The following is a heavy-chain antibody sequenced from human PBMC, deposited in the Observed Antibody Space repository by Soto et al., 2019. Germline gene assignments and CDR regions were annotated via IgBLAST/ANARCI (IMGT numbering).Heavy chain of an antibody. CDR3: GRAVEGATRHTDFDS. D-gene: IGHD2-15*01. CDR2: MYYSGGA. CDR1: GVSIHNSHSF. Sequence: PSETLSLTCAVSGVSIHNSHSFWGWIRQPPGKGLEFIGSMYYSGGANYNPSLKSRVTISLDTSKNQFSLTVNSVTAADTAIYYCGRAVEGATRHTDFDSWGQGTLVTVSS. V-gene: IGHV4-39*01. J-gene: IGHJ5*01.